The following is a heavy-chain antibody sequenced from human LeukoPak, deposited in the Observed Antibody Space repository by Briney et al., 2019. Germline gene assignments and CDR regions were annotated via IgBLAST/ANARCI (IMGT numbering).Heavy chain of an antibody. J-gene: IGHJ4*02. CDR2: IYYSGST. Sequence: SETLSLTCTVSGGSISSYYWSWIRQPPGKGLEWIGYIYYSGSTNYNPSLKSRVTISVDTSKNQFSLKLSSVTAADTAVYYCARDTSKGWYYFDSWGQGTLVTASS. D-gene: IGHD6-19*01. CDR3: ARDTSKGWYYFDS. V-gene: IGHV4-59*01. CDR1: GGSISSYY.